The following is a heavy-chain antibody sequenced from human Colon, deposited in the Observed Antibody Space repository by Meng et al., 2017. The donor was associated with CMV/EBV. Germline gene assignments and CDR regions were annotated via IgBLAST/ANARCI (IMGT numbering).Heavy chain of an antibody. D-gene: IGHD3-10*01. CDR3: ARGRGRLDY. J-gene: IGHJ4*02. V-gene: IGHV4-34*01. CDR2: INHSGST. Sequence: SETLSLTCAVYGGSFSGYYWSWIRQPPGKGLEWIGEINHSGSTNYNTSLKSRVTLSVDTSRNQFSLKLSSITDADTALYYCARGRGRLDYWGQGTLVTVSS. CDR1: GGSFSGYY.